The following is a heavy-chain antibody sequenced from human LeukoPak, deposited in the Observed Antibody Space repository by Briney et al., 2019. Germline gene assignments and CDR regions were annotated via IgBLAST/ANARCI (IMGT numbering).Heavy chain of an antibody. CDR1: GFTFDDYG. J-gene: IGHJ6*03. CDR3: AREGCSSTSCYYYYYYYMDV. D-gene: IGHD2-2*01. V-gene: IGHV3-20*04. Sequence: RPGGSLRLSCAASGFTFDDYGMNWVRQAPGKRLEWVSGINWNGGSTGYADSVKGRFTISRDNAKSSLYLQMNSLRAEDTALYYCAREGCSSTSCYYYYYYYMDVWGKGTTVTVSS. CDR2: INWNGGST.